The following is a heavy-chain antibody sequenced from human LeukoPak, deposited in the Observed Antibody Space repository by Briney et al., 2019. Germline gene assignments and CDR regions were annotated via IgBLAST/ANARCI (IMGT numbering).Heavy chain of an antibody. CDR1: GFTFSDYY. CDR2: ISSSGSTI. Sequence: PGGSLRLSCAASGFTFSDYYMSWIRQAPGKGLEWGSYISSSGSTIYYADSVKGRFTISRDNAKNSLYLQMNSLRAEDTAVYYCARVGGAYCSGGSCYSGALNYWGQGTLVTVSS. J-gene: IGHJ4*02. CDR3: ARVGGAYCSGGSCYSGALNY. V-gene: IGHV3-11*01. D-gene: IGHD2-15*01.